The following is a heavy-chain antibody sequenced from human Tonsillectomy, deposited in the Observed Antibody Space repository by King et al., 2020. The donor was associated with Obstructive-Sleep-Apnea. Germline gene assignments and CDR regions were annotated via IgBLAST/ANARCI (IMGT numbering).Heavy chain of an antibody. Sequence: VQLVESGGGLVKPGGSLRLSCAASGFTFSDYYMSWIRQAPGKGLEWVSYISTDSIYTNYADSVKGRFTKSRDNARNSLYLQMNSLRAEDTAVYYCARGRLGGLRYFDWLLFFVYWGQGTLVTVSS. V-gene: IGHV3-11*06. CDR2: ISTDSIYT. J-gene: IGHJ4*02. CDR1: GFTFSDYY. D-gene: IGHD3-9*01. CDR3: ARGRLGGLRYFDWLLFFVY.